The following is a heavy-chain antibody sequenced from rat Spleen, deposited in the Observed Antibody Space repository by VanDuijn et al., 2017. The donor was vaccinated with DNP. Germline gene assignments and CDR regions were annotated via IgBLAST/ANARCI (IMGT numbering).Heavy chain of an antibody. CDR1: GFTFSNYD. V-gene: IGHV5-7*01. Sequence: EVQLVESGGGLGQPGRSMKLSCAASGFTFSNYDMAWVRQAPKKGLEWVATITYDVGSAYYRDSVKGRFTVSRDNAKSTLYLQMDSLRSEDTATYYCTIAHYVYHGLLWDWFAYWGQGTLVTVSS. D-gene: IGHD1-6*01. CDR3: TIAHYVYHGLLWDWFAY. J-gene: IGHJ3*01. CDR2: ITYDVGSA.